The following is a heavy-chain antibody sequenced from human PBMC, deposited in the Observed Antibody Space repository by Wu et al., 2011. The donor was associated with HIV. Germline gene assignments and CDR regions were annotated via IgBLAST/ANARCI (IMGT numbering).Heavy chain of an antibody. V-gene: IGHV1-69*05. CDR2: IIPIFGTA. CDR3: ARRGGHYDSSGYYYPVDYYYGMNV. J-gene: IGHJ6*02. Sequence: QVQLVQSGAEVKKPGSSMKVSCKASGGTLSNSAISWVRQAPGQGLEWMGGIIPIFGTANYAQKFQGRVTITTDESTSTAYMELSSLRSEDTAVYYCARRGGHYDSSGYYYPVDYYYGMNVWGQGTTVTVSS. CDR1: GGTLSNSA. D-gene: IGHD3-22*01.